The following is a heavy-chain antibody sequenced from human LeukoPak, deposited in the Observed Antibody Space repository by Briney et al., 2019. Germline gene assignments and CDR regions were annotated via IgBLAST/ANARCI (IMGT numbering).Heavy chain of an antibody. J-gene: IGHJ6*02. CDR3: TRESAYDILTGYPLGMDV. V-gene: IGHV4-31*03. CDR1: GGSISRGGYY. Sequence: SETLSLTCTVSGGSISRGGYYWSWIRQHPGKGLEWIGSIYYSGSTYYNPSLKSRVTISVDTSKNQLSLQLSSVTAADTAVYYFTRESAYDILTGYPLGMDVWGQGTTVTVSS. CDR2: IYYSGST. D-gene: IGHD3-9*01.